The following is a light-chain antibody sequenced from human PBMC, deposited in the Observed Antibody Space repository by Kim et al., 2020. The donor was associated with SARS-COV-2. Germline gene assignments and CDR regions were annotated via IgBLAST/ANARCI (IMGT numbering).Light chain of an antibody. CDR2: DVT. Sequence: GQSITLSCTGTSSDIGGYNYVSWYQQHPGQAPKLMIYDVTKRPSGVSDRFSGSKSGNTASLTISGLQAEDESHYYCSSYTRSITLVFGGGTQLTVL. J-gene: IGLJ2*01. V-gene: IGLV2-14*03. CDR3: SSYTRSITLV. CDR1: SSDIGGYNY.